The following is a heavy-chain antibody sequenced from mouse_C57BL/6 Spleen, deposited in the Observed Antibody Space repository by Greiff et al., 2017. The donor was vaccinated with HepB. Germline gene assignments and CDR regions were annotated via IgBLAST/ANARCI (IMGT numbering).Heavy chain of an antibody. Sequence: DVKLVESGGGLVKPGGSLKLSCAASGFTFSDYGMHWVRQAPEKGLEWVAYISSGSSTIYYADTVKGRFTISRDNAKNTLFLQMTSLRSEDTAMYYCARPDYDDGYFDYWGQGTTLTVSS. CDR1: GFTFSDYG. D-gene: IGHD2-4*01. J-gene: IGHJ2*01. CDR2: ISSGSSTI. V-gene: IGHV5-17*01. CDR3: ARPDYDDGYFDY.